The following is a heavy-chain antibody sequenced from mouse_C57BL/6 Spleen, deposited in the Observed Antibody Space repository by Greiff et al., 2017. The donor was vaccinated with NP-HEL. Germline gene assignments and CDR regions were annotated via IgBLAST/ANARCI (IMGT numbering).Heavy chain of an antibody. J-gene: IGHJ4*01. D-gene: IGHD1-1*01. Sequence: VQLQQSGPELVKPGASVKIPCKASGYTFTDYNMDWVKQSHGKSLEWIGDINPNNGGTIYNQKFKGKATLTVDKSSSTAYMQLSSLTSEDSAVYYCAGALYYGSSYGGAMDYWGQGTSVTVSS. CDR1: GYTFTDYN. V-gene: IGHV1-18*01. CDR3: AGALYYGSSYGGAMDY. CDR2: INPNNGGT.